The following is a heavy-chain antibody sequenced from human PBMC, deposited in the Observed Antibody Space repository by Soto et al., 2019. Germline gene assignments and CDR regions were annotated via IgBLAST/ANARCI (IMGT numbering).Heavy chain of an antibody. J-gene: IGHJ6*02. CDR1: GYTFTSYG. Sequence: ASVKVSCKASGYTFTSYGISWVRQAPGQGLEWMGWISAYNGNTNYAQKLQGRVTMTTDTSTSTAYMELRSLRSDDTAVYYCAREKVDVGVVMYYYYGMDVWGQGTTVTVSS. V-gene: IGHV1-18*01. CDR3: AREKVDVGVVMYYYYGMDV. D-gene: IGHD3-3*01. CDR2: ISAYNGNT.